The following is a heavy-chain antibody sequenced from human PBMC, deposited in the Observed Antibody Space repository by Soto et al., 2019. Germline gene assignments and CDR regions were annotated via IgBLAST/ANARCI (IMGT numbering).Heavy chain of an antibody. Sequence: SETLSLTCTVSGGSVSSGSYYWSWIRQPPGKGLEWIGYIYYSGSTNYNPSLKSRVTISVDTSKNQFSLKLSSVTAADTAVYYCARGWAYYDILSGYYGRSYYYGMDFWGQGTTVTVSS. CDR1: GGSVSSGSYY. J-gene: IGHJ6*02. V-gene: IGHV4-61*01. CDR3: ARGWAYYDILSGYYGRSYYYGMDF. D-gene: IGHD3-9*01. CDR2: IYYSGST.